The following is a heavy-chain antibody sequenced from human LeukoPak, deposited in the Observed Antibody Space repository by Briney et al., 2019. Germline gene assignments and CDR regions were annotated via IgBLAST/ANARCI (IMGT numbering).Heavy chain of an antibody. CDR1: GFTFSSYA. CDR3: AKVSYDSSGYYYRMGPADPVDAFDI. V-gene: IGHV3-23*01. J-gene: IGHJ3*02. CDR2: ISGSGGST. D-gene: IGHD3-22*01. Sequence: GGSLRLSCAASGFTFSSYAMSWVRQAPGKGLEWVSAISGSGGSTYYTDSVKGRFTISRDNSKNTLYLQMNSLRAEDTAVYYCAKVSYDSSGYYYRMGPADPVDAFDIWGQGTMVTVSS.